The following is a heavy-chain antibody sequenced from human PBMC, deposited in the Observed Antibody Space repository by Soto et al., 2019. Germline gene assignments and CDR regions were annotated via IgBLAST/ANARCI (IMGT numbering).Heavy chain of an antibody. D-gene: IGHD2-2*01. CDR2: ISGSGGST. Sequence: GGSLRLSCAASGFTFSSYAMSWVRQAPGKGLEWVSAISGSGGSTYYADSVKGRFTISRDNSKNTLYLQMNSLRAEDTAVYYCAKDPLDHCSSTSCSDPWGQGTLVTVSS. J-gene: IGHJ5*02. CDR3: AKDPLDHCSSTSCSDP. V-gene: IGHV3-23*01. CDR1: GFTFSSYA.